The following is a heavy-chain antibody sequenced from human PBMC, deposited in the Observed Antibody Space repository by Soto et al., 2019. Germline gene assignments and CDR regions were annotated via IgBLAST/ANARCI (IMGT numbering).Heavy chain of an antibody. J-gene: IGHJ4*02. CDR3: AKVLRITMVRGVIMPPDY. CDR2: ISGSGGST. Sequence: GSLRLSCAASGFTFSSYAMSWVRQAPGKGLEWVSAISGSGGSTYYADSVKGRFTISRDNSKNTLYLQMNSLRAEDTAVYYCAKVLRITMVRGVIMPPDYWGQGTLVTVSS. CDR1: GFTFSSYA. V-gene: IGHV3-23*01. D-gene: IGHD3-10*01.